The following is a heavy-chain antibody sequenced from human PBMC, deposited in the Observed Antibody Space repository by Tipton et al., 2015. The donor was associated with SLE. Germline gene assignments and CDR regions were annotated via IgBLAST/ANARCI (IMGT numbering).Heavy chain of an antibody. CDR1: GGSISSGGYS. V-gene: IGHV4-30-2*02. J-gene: IGHJ4*02. D-gene: IGHD1-26*01. CDR3: ARVGFYFDY. Sequence: TLSLTCAVSGGSISSGGYSWSWIRQPPGKGLEWIAYIYDGGSTYYNPSLKSRVTISVDTSKNQFSLKLSSVTAADTAMYYCARVGFYFDYWGQGTLVTVSS. CDR2: IYDGGST.